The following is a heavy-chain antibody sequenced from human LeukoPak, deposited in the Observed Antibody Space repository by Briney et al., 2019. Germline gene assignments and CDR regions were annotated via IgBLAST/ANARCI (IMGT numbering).Heavy chain of an antibody. CDR1: GFTFSSYS. Sequence: GSLRLSCAASGFTFSSYSMHWVRQAPGEGLEWVSSISDSSSYIYYADSVKGRFTISRDNAKNSLYLRMNSLRAEDTAMYYCASPALGQVTMKPWGQGTLVTVSS. D-gene: IGHD3-22*01. CDR3: ASPALGQVTMKP. V-gene: IGHV3-21*01. J-gene: IGHJ5*02. CDR2: ISDSSSYI.